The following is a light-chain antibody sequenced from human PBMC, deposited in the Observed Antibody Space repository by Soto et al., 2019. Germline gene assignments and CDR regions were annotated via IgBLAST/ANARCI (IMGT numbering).Light chain of an antibody. J-gene: IGLJ1*01. Sequence: QSLLTQPASLSGSPGQSITISCTGTSSDVGGYNSVSWYQQHPGKAPELMIYEVSNRPSGVSNRFSGSKSGNTASLTISGLQAEDEADYYCSSYTSSSTLVFGTGTKVTVL. CDR3: SSYTSSSTLV. V-gene: IGLV2-14*01. CDR1: SSDVGGYNS. CDR2: EVS.